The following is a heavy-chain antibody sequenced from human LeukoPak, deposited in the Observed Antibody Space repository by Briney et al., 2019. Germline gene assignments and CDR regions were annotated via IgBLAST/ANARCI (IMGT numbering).Heavy chain of an antibody. CDR3: ARDPAAFRYFDY. D-gene: IGHD2-2*01. Sequence: ASVKVSCKASGYTFTGYYMHWVRQAPGQGLEWMGWINPNSGGTNYAQKFQGRVTMTRDTSISTAYMELSRLRSDDTAVYYCARDPAAFRYFDYWGQGTLVTVSS. CDR2: INPNSGGT. J-gene: IGHJ4*02. CDR1: GYTFTGYY. V-gene: IGHV1-2*02.